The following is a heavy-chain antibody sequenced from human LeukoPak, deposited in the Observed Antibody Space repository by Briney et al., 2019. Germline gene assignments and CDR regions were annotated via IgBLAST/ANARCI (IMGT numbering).Heavy chain of an antibody. V-gene: IGHV4-38-2*02. J-gene: IGHJ5*02. CDR1: GYSMNSPYY. CDR2: IYKSGSA. D-gene: IGHD2-15*01. Sequence: SETLSLTCTVSGYSMNSPYYWGWIRQPPGKGLEWIGSIYKSGSAYYNPSLKSRLTMSVDASKNQFSLNLSSVTAADTAVYYCARLLPTRWFDPWGQGTLVTVSS. CDR3: ARLLPTRWFDP.